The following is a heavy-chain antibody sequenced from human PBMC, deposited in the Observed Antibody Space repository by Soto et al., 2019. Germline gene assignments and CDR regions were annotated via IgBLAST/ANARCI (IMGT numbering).Heavy chain of an antibody. J-gene: IGHJ4*02. D-gene: IGHD3-22*01. CDR3: ARDRYDSSGYPDY. V-gene: IGHV3-30-3*01. CDR2: ISYDGSNK. Sequence: QVQLVESGGGVVQPGRSLRLSCAASGFTFSSYAMHWVRQAPGKGLEGVAVISYDGSNKYYADSVKGRFTISRDNSKNTLYLKMNSLRAADTAVYYCARDRYDSSGYPDYWGQGTLVTVSS. CDR1: GFTFSSYA.